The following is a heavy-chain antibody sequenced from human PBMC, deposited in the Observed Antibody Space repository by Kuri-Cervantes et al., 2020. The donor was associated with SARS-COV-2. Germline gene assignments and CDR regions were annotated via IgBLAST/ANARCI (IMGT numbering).Heavy chain of an antibody. CDR2: ISSSSSTI. V-gene: IGHV3-48*01. CDR1: GFTFSSYS. CDR3: ARGDFWSGYYLDY. Sequence: GGSLRLSCAASGFTFSSYSMNWVRQAPGKGLEWVSYISSSSSTIYYADSVKGRFTISRDNAKNSLYLQMNSLRAEDTAVYYCARGDFWSGYYLDYWGQGTLVTVSS. J-gene: IGHJ4*02. D-gene: IGHD3-3*01.